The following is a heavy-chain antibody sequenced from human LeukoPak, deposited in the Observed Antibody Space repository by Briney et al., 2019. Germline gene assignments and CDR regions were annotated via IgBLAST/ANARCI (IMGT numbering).Heavy chain of an antibody. Sequence: GGSLRLSCAASGFTFDDYGMSWVRQGPGKGLEWVSGINADSVKGRFTISRDNAKNSLYLQMNSLRAEDTAVYYCARAPHPYCSGGNCIYFDYWGQGTLVTVSS. J-gene: IGHJ4*02. CDR2: IN. V-gene: IGHV3-20*04. D-gene: IGHD2-15*01. CDR1: GFTFDDYG. CDR3: ARAPHPYCSGGNCIYFDY.